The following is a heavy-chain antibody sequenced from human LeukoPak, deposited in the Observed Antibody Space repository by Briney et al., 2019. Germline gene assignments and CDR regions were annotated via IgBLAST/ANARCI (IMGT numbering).Heavy chain of an antibody. V-gene: IGHV3-21*01. CDR1: GFTFSRYS. Sequence: GGSLRLSCAASGFTFSRYSMNWVRQAPGKGLEWVSSISTSSSYIYYADSVKGRFTISRDDAKNSLYLQMNSLRADDTAVYYCARDRDWNFDYWGQGTLVTVSS. CDR3: ARDRDWNFDY. CDR2: ISTSSSYI. J-gene: IGHJ4*02. D-gene: IGHD3/OR15-3a*01.